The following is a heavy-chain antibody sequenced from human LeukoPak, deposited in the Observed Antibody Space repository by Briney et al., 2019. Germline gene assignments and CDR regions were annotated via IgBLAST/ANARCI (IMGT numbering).Heavy chain of an antibody. CDR3: AKDVVPGVY. D-gene: IGHD2-21*01. Sequence: GGSLRLSCAASGFIFSSHAMSWVRQAPGKGLEWVSGISGSGGNTYYADSVKGRFTISRDNSKNTLYLQMNSLRAEDTAVYYCAKDVVPGVYWGQGTLVTVSS. V-gene: IGHV3-23*01. CDR1: GFIFSSHA. J-gene: IGHJ4*02. CDR2: ISGSGGNT.